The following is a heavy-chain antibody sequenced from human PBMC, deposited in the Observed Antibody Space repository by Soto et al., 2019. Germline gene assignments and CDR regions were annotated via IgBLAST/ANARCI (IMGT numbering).Heavy chain of an antibody. CDR1: GYTFTDYY. CDR3: TREDIENSDGLYGAFDI. J-gene: IGHJ3*02. Sequence: GASVKVSCKTSGYTFTDYYTHWVRQAPGQGLEWMGWMNPKSGGAYSAQKFQGRVTLTRDTSIGTAYIEVNSLTSDDTAVYFCTREDIENSDGLYGAFDIWGQGTTVTVSS. D-gene: IGHD5-18*01. V-gene: IGHV1-2*02. CDR2: MNPKSGGA.